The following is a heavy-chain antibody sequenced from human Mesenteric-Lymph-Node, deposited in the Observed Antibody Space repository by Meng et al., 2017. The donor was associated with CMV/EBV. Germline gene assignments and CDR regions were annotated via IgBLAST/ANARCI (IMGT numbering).Heavy chain of an antibody. J-gene: IGHJ5*02. D-gene: IGHD1-26*01. CDR1: GFTFDDYT. CDR2: ISSSSSYI. V-gene: IGHV3-21*01. Sequence: GESLKISCAASGFTFDDYTMHWVRQAPGKGLEWVSSISSSSSYIYYADSVKGRFTISRDNAKNSLYLQMNSLRAEDTAVYYCARRSGSYFRPVFDPWGQGTLVTVSS. CDR3: ARRSGSYFRPVFDP.